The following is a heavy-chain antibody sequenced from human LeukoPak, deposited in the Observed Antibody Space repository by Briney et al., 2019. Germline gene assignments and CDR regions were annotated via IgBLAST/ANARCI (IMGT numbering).Heavy chain of an antibody. CDR2: MNTDGSST. D-gene: IGHD4-11*01. J-gene: IGHJ4*02. V-gene: IGHV3-74*01. CDR1: GFTFSSDW. Sequence: GGSLRLSCAASGFTFSSDWMHWVRQAPGKGLLWVSRMNTDGSSTSYADSVKGRFTISRDNANNKLYLPMNSLTADDTAVYYCARVTYDYSNLPDYWGQGTLVTVSS. CDR3: ARVTYDYSNLPDY.